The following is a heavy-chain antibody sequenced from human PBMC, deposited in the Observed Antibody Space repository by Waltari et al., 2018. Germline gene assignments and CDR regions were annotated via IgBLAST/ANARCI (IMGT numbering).Heavy chain of an antibody. CDR1: GGSFSGDY. Sequence: QVQLQQWGAGLLKPSETLSLTCVVYGGSFSGDYWSWSRQPPGKGLEWIGEINQSGRTNHNPSLKSRVTISIDTSKNQISLKLRSVTAADTAVYYCARANTIFGVVRTWYYMDVWGKGTTVTVSS. D-gene: IGHD3-3*01. J-gene: IGHJ6*03. CDR2: INQSGRT. CDR3: ARANTIFGVVRTWYYMDV. V-gene: IGHV4-34*01.